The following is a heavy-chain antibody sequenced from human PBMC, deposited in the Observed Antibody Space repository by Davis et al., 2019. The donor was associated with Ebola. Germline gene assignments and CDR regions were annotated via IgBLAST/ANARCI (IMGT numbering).Heavy chain of an antibody. D-gene: IGHD3-10*01. CDR2: ISGGGATT. Sequence: GGSLRLSCVASGLDFVNYAMFWVRQAPGKGLEWVSGISGGGATTRYTDSVKGRFTISRDNLKNILYLQMNSLRVEDTAVYYCARDRGFGYFDYWGQGTLVTVSS. CDR3: ARDRGFGYFDY. CDR1: GLDFVNYA. V-gene: IGHV3-23*01. J-gene: IGHJ4*02.